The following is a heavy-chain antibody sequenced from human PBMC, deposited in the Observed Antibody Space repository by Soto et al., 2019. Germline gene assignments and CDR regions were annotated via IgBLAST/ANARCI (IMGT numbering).Heavy chain of an antibody. CDR3: ARGGDYGDYGYYYYGMDV. V-gene: IGHV1-69*13. CDR1: GGTFSSYA. J-gene: IGHJ6*02. D-gene: IGHD4-17*01. Sequence: SVKVSCKGSGGTFSSYAISWVRQAPGQGLEWMGGIIPIFGTVNYAQKFQGRVTITADESTSTAYMELSSLRSEDTAVYYCARGGDYGDYGYYYYGMDVWGQGTTVTVSS. CDR2: IIPIFGTV.